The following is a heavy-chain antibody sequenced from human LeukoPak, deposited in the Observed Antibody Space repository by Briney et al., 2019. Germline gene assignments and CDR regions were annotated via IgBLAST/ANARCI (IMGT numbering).Heavy chain of an antibody. J-gene: IGHJ3*02. V-gene: IGHV4-39*01. Sequence: PSETLSLTCTVSGGSISSSSCYWGWIRQPPGKGLEWIGSIYYSGSTYYNPSLKSRVAISVDTSKNQFSLKLSSVTAADTAVYYCARPQGGNPLPNTFDIWGQGTMVTVSS. CDR1: GGSISSSSCY. D-gene: IGHD4-23*01. CDR3: ARPQGGNPLPNTFDI. CDR2: IYYSGST.